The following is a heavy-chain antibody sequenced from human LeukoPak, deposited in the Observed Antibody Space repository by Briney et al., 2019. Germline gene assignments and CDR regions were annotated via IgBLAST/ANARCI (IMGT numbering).Heavy chain of an antibody. D-gene: IGHD2-2*01. Sequence: PGGSLRLSCAASGVSFISYGMSWVRQAPGKGLEWVASISSGSGYIIGDSAKGRSTISRDNAKDSLFLQMNSLRVEDTAVYYCARDEGHTVTNEYFQHWGQGTLVTVSS. CDR1: GVSFISYG. CDR2: ISSGSGYI. J-gene: IGHJ1*01. CDR3: ARDEGHTVTNEYFQH. V-gene: IGHV3-21*01.